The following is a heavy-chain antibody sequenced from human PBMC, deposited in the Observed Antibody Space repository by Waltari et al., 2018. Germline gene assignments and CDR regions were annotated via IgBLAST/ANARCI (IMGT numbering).Heavy chain of an antibody. V-gene: IGHV5-51*01. CDR2: IYPGDAET. D-gene: IGHD2-8*01. Sequence: EVQLAQSGAEVTKPGESLKISCKGSGYSFTSYWLGWVRHRPGNGMEWMGSIYPGDAETRYSPSFQGQVTISADKSISTADLQWSSLKASDTAMYYGARHGLRDCTNGVCSFQGMDVWGQGTTVTVSS. CDR1: GYSFTSYW. J-gene: IGHJ6*02. CDR3: ARHGLRDCTNGVCSFQGMDV.